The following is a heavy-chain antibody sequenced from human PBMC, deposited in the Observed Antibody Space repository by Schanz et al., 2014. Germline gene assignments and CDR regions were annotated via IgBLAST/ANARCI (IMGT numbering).Heavy chain of an antibody. J-gene: IGHJ4*02. V-gene: IGHV4-39*01. Sequence: QLQLQESGPGLVKPSETLSLTCTVSGDSISSSRYCWGWIRQPPGKGLEWIGSIYYSGSTYYNPSLKSRVPISVDTSKNHFSLKLSSVTAADTAVYYCARPGAYCGGDCYDYWGQGTLVTVSS. CDR2: IYYSGST. CDR1: GDSISSSRYC. CDR3: ARPGAYCGGDCYDY. D-gene: IGHD2-21*01.